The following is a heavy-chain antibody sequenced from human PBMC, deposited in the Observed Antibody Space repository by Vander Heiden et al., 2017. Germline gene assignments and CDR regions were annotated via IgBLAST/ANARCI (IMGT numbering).Heavy chain of an antibody. Sequence: EVQLVQSGGGLVQPGGSVRLSCAASGFTFRRHRRPWVGEVAGRGLVWLSRISSGGSTTSYADSVKGRFTISRDNAKNTLYLQMNSLKAGDTAVYYWTTTTVSREGSSSWFPFGYWGQGTLVTVSS. D-gene: IGHD6-13*01. CDR3: TTTTVSREGSSSWFPFGY. CDR2: ISSGGSTT. CDR1: GFTFRRHR. J-gene: IGHJ4*02. V-gene: IGHV3-74*01.